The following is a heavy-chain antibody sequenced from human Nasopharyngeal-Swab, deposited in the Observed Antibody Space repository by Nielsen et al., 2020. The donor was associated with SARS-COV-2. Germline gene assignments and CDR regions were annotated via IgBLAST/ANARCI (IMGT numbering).Heavy chain of an antibody. V-gene: IGHV4-59*01. D-gene: IGHD2-2*01. Sequence: SETLSLTCTVSGGSISSYYWSWIRQPPGKGLEWIGYIYYSGSTNYNPSLKSRVTISVDTSNNQFSLKLSSVTAADTAVYYCARDYCSSTSCYGPSYYYGMDVWGQGTTVTVSS. CDR1: GGSISSYY. CDR3: ARDYCSSTSCYGPSYYYGMDV. CDR2: IYYSGST. J-gene: IGHJ6*02.